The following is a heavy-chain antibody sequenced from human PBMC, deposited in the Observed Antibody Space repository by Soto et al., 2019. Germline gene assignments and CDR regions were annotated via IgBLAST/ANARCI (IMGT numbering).Heavy chain of an antibody. CDR2: IYSGGYT. CDR1: GFTVSNNY. D-gene: IGHD3-10*01. Sequence: EVQLVESGGGLIQPGGSLRLSCAVSGFTVSNNYMSWVRQAPGKGLEGVSVIYSGGYTAYGDSVKGRFTISRDNSKNTSYLKKNSRGARAPALFFWAAQPGGGGYWGQGTLVTVSS. J-gene: IGHJ4*02. V-gene: IGHV3-53*01. CDR3: AAQPGGGGY.